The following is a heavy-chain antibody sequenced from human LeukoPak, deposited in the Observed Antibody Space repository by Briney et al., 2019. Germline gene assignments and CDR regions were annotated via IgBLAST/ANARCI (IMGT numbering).Heavy chain of an antibody. CDR2: MNPNSGNT. V-gene: IGHV1-8*01. D-gene: IGHD6-19*01. CDR3: ARAPRRQREWLVRSNLFDP. CDR1: GYTFTSYD. Sequence: GASVKVSCKASGYTFTSYDINWVRQAPGQGLAWMGWMNPNSGNTGYAQKFQGRVTMTRNTSISTAHLEPGSLRSGGAAVYYCARAPRRQREWLVRSNLFDPWGQGTLVTVSS. J-gene: IGHJ5*02.